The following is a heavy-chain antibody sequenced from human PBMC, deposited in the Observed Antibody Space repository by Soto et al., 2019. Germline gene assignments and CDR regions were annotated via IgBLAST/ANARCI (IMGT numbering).Heavy chain of an antibody. CDR2: IYYSGST. J-gene: IGHJ6*02. D-gene: IGHD4-17*01. V-gene: IGHV4-30-4*01. Sequence: PSETLSLTCTVSGGSISSGDYYWSWIRQPPGKGLEWIGYIYYSGSTYYNPSLKSRVTISVDTSKNQFSLKLSSVTAADTAVYYCARDYGDYDYYGMDVWGQGTTVTVSS. CDR1: GGSISSGDYY. CDR3: ARDYGDYDYYGMDV.